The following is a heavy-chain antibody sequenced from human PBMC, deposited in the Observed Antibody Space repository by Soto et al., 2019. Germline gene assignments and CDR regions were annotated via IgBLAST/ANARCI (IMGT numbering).Heavy chain of an antibody. D-gene: IGHD5-18*01. CDR3: AKDYRGYSYGSALYYYGMDV. V-gene: IGHV3-43*01. Sequence: PGGSLRLSCAASGFTFDDYTMHWVRQAPGKGLEWVSLISWDGGSTYYADSVKGRFTISRDNSKNSLYLQMNSLRTEDTALYYCAKDYRGYSYGSALYYYGMDVWGQGTTVTVSS. J-gene: IGHJ6*02. CDR1: GFTFDDYT. CDR2: ISWDGGST.